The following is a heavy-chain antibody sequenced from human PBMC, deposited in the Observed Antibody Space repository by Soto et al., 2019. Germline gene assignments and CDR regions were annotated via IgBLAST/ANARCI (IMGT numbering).Heavy chain of an antibody. V-gene: IGHV3-48*01. D-gene: IGHD3-10*01. Sequence: EVQLVQSGGGLVQAGGSLRLSCTASGFNFKNYNMNWLRQAPGKGLECVAYISGNSRTIYYADSVKGRFTISRDNAANSVFLQMNSLRVEDTSVYYCASGPWELDYWGQGTLVTVSS. CDR1: GFNFKNYN. CDR3: ASGPWELDY. J-gene: IGHJ4*02. CDR2: ISGNSRTI.